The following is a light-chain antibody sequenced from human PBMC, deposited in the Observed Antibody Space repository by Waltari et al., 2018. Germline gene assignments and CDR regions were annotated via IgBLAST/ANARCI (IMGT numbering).Light chain of an antibody. CDR2: DVS. CDR1: SSDVGGYNY. V-gene: IGLV2-14*01. CDR3: SSYTSSSTALV. J-gene: IGLJ2*01. Sequence: QSALTQPVSVSGSPGQSITISCTGTSSDVGGYNYVSWYQQHPGKAPKLMIYDVSKRPSGVSNRFSGSKSGNTASLTISGLQAEDEADYYCSSYTSSSTALVFGGGTKLTVL.